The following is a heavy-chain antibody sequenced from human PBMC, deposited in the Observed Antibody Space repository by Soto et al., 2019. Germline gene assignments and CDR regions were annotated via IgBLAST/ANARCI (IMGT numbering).Heavy chain of an antibody. V-gene: IGHV1-18*01. J-gene: IGHJ6*02. CDR2: ISAYNGNT. CDR1: GYTFTSYG. D-gene: IGHD6-6*01. Sequence: ASVKVSCKASGYTFTSYGISWVRQAPGQGLEWMGWISAYNGNTNYAQKLQGRVTMTTDTSTSTAYMELRSLRSDDTAVYYCASLQIAARPHYYGMDVWGQGTTVTVSS. CDR3: ASLQIAARPHYYGMDV.